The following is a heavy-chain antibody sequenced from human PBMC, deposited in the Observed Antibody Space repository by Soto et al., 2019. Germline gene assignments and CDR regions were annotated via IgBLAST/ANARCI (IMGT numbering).Heavy chain of an antibody. Sequence: SETLSLTCTVSGGSISSSSYYWSWIRQPPGKGLEWIGYIYYSGSTNYNPSLKSRVTISVDTSKNQFSLKLSSVTAADTAVYYCARDYAPNYYDSSGTFEARFDYWGQGTLVTVSS. D-gene: IGHD3-22*01. CDR1: GGSISSSSYY. V-gene: IGHV4-61*01. CDR2: IYYSGST. J-gene: IGHJ4*02. CDR3: ARDYAPNYYDSSGTFEARFDY.